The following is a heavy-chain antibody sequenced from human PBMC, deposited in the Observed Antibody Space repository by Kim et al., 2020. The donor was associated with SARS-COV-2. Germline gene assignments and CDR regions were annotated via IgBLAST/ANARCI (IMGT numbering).Heavy chain of an antibody. D-gene: IGHD5-12*01. CDR3: ARDLTRLRNVKIVY. CDR2: ISYDGSNK. CDR1: GFTFSSYA. Sequence: GGSLRLSCVASGFTFSSYAMHWVRQAPGKGLEWVAVISYDGSNKYYADSVKGRFTISRDNSKNTLYLQMNSLRAEDTAVYYCARDLTRLRNVKIVYWGQGTLVTVSS. V-gene: IGHV3-30*04. J-gene: IGHJ4*02.